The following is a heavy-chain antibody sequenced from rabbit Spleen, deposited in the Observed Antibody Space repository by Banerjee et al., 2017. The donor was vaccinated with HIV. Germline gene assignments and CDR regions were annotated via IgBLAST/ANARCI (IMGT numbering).Heavy chain of an antibody. D-gene: IGHD8-1*01. CDR2: IYFGSSGNT. CDR3: ARDSGTSFSSYGMDL. V-gene: IGHV1S45*01. J-gene: IGHJ6*01. Sequence: QEQLEESGGGLVKPEGSLTLTCKASGFDLSRYYYMCWVRQAPGKGLEWIGCIYFGSSGNTAYASWAQVRFSISKSSSTTVTMQMTSVAAADPATYFCARDSGTSFSSYGMDLWGQGTLVTVS. CDR1: GFDLSRYYY.